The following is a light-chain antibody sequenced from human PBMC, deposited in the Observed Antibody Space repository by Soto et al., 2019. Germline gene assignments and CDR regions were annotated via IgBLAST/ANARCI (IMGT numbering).Light chain of an antibody. CDR3: SSYAGSNTW. CDR1: SSDVGGYNY. CDR2: EVS. Sequence: QSALTQPPSASGSPGQSVTISCTGTSSDVGGYNYVSWYQQHPGKAPKLMIYEVSKRPSGVPDRFSGSKSGNTASLTVSGLQAEDEADYYCSSYAGSNTWFGPGTKVTVL. J-gene: IGLJ1*01. V-gene: IGLV2-8*01.